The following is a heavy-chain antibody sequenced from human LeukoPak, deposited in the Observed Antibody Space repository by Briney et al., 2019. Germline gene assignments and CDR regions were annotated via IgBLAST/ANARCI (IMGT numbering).Heavy chain of an antibody. D-gene: IGHD5-12*01. V-gene: IGHV4-59*01. CDR2: SRYSGST. J-gene: IGHJ4*02. CDR3: ARSRSRGYSGDFDY. Sequence: PSETLSLTCIVSGGSITIYYWSWIRQSPGKGLEWIGYSRYSGSTNYNPSLKSRVTISLDTSKNQFSLRLSSVTAADTAVYYCARSRSRGYSGDFDYWGQGTLVTVSS. CDR1: GGSITIYY.